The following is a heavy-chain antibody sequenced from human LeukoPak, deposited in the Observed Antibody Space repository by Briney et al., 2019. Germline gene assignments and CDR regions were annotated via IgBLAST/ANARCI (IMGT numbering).Heavy chain of an antibody. CDR3: ARDSVAAAFDY. Sequence: SETLSLTCTVSGGSINNYYWGWIRQPPGKGLEWIGSIYYSGSTYYNPSLKSRVTISVDTSKNQFSLKLSSVTAADTAVYYCARDSVAAAFDYWGQGTLVTVSS. D-gene: IGHD6-13*01. J-gene: IGHJ4*02. V-gene: IGHV4-39*07. CDR1: GGSINNYY. CDR2: IYYSGST.